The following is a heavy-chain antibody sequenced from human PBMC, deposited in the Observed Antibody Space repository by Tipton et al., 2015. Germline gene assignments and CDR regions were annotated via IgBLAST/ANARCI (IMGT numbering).Heavy chain of an antibody. Sequence: TLSLTCTVSGGSVSSGNYYWSWVRQHPGKGLEWMAYFSDTGSTYYNPSLKSRVTISADTSKNQFSLKLPSVTAADTAVYFCATSYAANPSGFWFWGQGTLVTVSS. V-gene: IGHV4-31*03. D-gene: IGHD2-15*01. CDR2: FSDTGST. CDR1: GGSVSSGNYY. CDR3: ATSYAANPSGFWF. J-gene: IGHJ4*02.